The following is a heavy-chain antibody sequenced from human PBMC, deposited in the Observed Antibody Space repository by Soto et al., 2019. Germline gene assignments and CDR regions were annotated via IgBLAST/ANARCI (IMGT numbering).Heavy chain of an antibody. J-gene: IGHJ4*02. V-gene: IGHV1-46*01. CDR3: ARTRIAVDTPFDY. Sequence: ASVKVSCKVSGYTFTSYYMHWVRQAPGQGLEWMGIINPSGGSTSYARKFQGRVTMTRDTSTSTAYMELSSLRSEDTAVYYCARTRIAVDTPFDYWGQGTLVTVSS. CDR1: GYTFTSYY. D-gene: IGHD6-19*01. CDR2: INPSGGST.